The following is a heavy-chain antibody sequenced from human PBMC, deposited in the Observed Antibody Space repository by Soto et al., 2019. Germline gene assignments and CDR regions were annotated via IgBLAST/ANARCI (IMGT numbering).Heavy chain of an antibody. CDR3: ARLYMVRGVMGWFDP. J-gene: IGHJ5*02. CDR1: GGSISSSNW. V-gene: IGHV4-4*02. CDR2: IYHSGST. Sequence: QVQLQESGPGLVKPSGTLSLTCAVSGGSISSSNWWSWVRQPPGKGLEWIGEIYHSGSTNYNPSRKSRDTLSVDKSKNQFSLKLSSVTAADTAVYYCARLYMVRGVMGWFDPWGQGTRVTVSS. D-gene: IGHD3-10*01.